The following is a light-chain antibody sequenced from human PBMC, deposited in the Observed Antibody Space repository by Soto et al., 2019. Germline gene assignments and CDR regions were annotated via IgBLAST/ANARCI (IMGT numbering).Light chain of an antibody. J-gene: IGKJ1*01. CDR2: SAN. Sequence: DIQMTQSAADMSASFGDRVTITCGASQDISNFLVWFQQRPGKVPKRLMYSANRLESGVPSRFSGSGSGTEFNLTISSLQTEDFATYYCLQHKSYPRTFGQGTKVDI. V-gene: IGKV1-17*03. CDR1: QDISNF. CDR3: LQHKSYPRT.